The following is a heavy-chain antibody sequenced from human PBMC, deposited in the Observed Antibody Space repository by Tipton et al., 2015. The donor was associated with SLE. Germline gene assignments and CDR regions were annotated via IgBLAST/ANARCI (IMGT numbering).Heavy chain of an antibody. J-gene: IGHJ3*02. CDR3: ASGFNYYDSPGQAFDI. D-gene: IGHD3-22*01. CDR1: GYSFTSYW. V-gene: IGHV5-51*01. Sequence: QLVQSGAEVKKPGESLRISCKGSGYSFTSYWIGWVRQMPGKGLEWMGIIYPGDSDTRYSPSFQGQVTISADKSISTAYLQWSSLKASDTAMYYCASGFNYYDSPGQAFDIWGQGTMVTVSS. CDR2: IYPGDSDT.